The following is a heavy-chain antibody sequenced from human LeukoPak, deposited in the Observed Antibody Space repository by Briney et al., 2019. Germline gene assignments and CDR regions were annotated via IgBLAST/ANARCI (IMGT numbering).Heavy chain of an antibody. D-gene: IGHD3-10*01. CDR3: AREDITMVRGVTDYYYYMDV. CDR2: IKQDGSEK. V-gene: IGHV3-7*01. J-gene: IGHJ6*03. Sequence: GGSLRLSCAASGFTFSSYWMSWVRQAPGKGLEWVANIKQDGSEKYYADSVKGRFTISRDNAKNSLYLQMNSLRAEDTAVYYCAREDITMVRGVTDYYYYMDVWGKGTTVTVSS. CDR1: GFTFSSYW.